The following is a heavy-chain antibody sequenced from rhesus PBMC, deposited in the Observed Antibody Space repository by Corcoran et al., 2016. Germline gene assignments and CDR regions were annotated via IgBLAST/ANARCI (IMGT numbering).Heavy chain of an antibody. J-gene: IGHJ4*01. CDR3: ATDVLSGVIINFGY. V-gene: IGHV1-111*02. D-gene: IGHD3-34*01. CDR2: VNPEDGDA. CDR1: GYTFTDYY. Sequence: EVQLVQSGAEVKKPGASVKISCKASGYTFTDYYLHWVRPAPGKGLEWLGRVNPEDGDAIHAQKCQDRVTITADTSTDTAYMELSSLRSEDTAVYYCATDVLSGVIINFGYWGQGVLVTVSS.